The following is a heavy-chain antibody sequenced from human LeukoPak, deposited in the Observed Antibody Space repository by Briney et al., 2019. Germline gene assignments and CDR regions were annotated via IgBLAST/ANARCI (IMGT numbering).Heavy chain of an antibody. D-gene: IGHD3-22*01. CDR2: IGGSNGIT. Sequence: PGGSLRLSCAASRFTFNSYAMSWVRRAPGKGLEWVSVIGGSNGITFYVGSVKGRFTISRDNSKDTLYLQMNSLRAEDTAVYYCARGVDGYSSWGQGTLVTVSS. CDR3: ARGVDGYSS. V-gene: IGHV3-23*01. J-gene: IGHJ5*02. CDR1: RFTFNSYA.